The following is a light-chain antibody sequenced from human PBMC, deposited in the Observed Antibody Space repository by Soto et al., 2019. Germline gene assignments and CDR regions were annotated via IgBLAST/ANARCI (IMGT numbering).Light chain of an antibody. Sequence: QSALTQPRSVSGSPGQSVTISCTGTSSDVGGYNCVSWYQQHPGKAPKLMISDVSQRPSGVPDRFSGSKSGNTASLTISGLQADDEADYYCRSFAYSPHVFGTGTKVTVL. CDR3: RSFAYSPHV. V-gene: IGLV2-11*01. CDR1: SSDVGGYNC. CDR2: DVS. J-gene: IGLJ1*01.